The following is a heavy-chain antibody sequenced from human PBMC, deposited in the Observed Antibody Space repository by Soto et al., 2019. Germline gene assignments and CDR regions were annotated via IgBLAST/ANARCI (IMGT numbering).Heavy chain of an antibody. Sequence: SETLSLTCTVSGGSISSGGYYWSWIRQHPGKGLEWIGYIYYSGSTYYNPSLKSRVTISVDTSKNQFSLKLSSVTAADTAVYYCARAESGIAVLALAFDIWGQGTMLTVSS. V-gene: IGHV4-31*03. CDR1: GGSISSGGYY. CDR3: ARAESGIAVLALAFDI. D-gene: IGHD6-19*01. CDR2: IYYSGST. J-gene: IGHJ3*02.